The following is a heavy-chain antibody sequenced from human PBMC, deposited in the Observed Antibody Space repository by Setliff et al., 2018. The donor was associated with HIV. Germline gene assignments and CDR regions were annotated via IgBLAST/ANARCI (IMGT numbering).Heavy chain of an antibody. D-gene: IGHD3-22*01. V-gene: IGHV3-13*01. Sequence: PGGSLRLSCAASGFTFDDYGMSWVRQAPGKGLERVSHIGTAGDTYYLDSVKGRFTISREDARNSGYLQMNSLRDDDTAVYFCARTAYYRDSSGYYSVAFDMWGPGTMVTVSS. CDR2: IGTAGDT. CDR1: GFTFDDYG. CDR3: ARTAYYRDSSGYYSVAFDM. J-gene: IGHJ3*02.